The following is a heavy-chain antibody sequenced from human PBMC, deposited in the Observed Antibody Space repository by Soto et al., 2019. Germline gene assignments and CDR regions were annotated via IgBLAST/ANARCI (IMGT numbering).Heavy chain of an antibody. CDR2: IYYSGST. CDR1: GGSISSGDYY. D-gene: IGHD3-10*01. V-gene: IGHV4-30-4*01. CDR3: ARHLLWFGDRSARGYFDY. Sequence: SETLSLTCTVSGGSISSGDYYWSWIRQPPGKGLEWIGYIYYSGSTYYNPSLKSRVTISVDTSKNQFSLKLSSVTAADTAVYYCARHLLWFGDRSARGYFDYWGQGTLVTVSS. J-gene: IGHJ4*02.